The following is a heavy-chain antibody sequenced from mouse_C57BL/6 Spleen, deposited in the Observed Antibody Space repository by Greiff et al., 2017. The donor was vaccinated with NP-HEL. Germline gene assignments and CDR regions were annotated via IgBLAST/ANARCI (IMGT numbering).Heavy chain of an antibody. CDR2: ISSGGSYT. V-gene: IGHV5-6*01. CDR1: GFTFSSYG. Sequence: EVQGVESGGDLVKPGGSLKLSCAASGFTFSSYGMSWVRQTPDKRLEWVATISSGGSYTYYPDSVKGRFTISRDNAKNTLYLQMSSLKSEDTAMYYCARPHFASVYFDYWGQGTTLTVSS. CDR3: ARPHFASVYFDY. J-gene: IGHJ2*01.